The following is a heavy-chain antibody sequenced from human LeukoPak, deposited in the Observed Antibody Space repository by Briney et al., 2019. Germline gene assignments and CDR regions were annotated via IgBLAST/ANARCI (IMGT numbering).Heavy chain of an antibody. Sequence: PSETLSLTCTVSGGSINSYYWSWIRQPPGKGLQWIGCIHYSGSTNYNPSLKSRVTISVDTSKNQFSLKLSSVTAADTAVYYCARPQQLAPDYYYYYMDVWGKGTTVTVSS. D-gene: IGHD6-13*01. CDR2: IHYSGST. CDR3: ARPQQLAPDYYYYYMDV. J-gene: IGHJ6*03. CDR1: GGSINSYY. V-gene: IGHV4-59*12.